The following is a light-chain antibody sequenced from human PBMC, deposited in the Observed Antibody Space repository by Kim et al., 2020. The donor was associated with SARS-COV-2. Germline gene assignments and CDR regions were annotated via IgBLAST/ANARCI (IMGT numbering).Light chain of an antibody. Sequence: SESTGDRVTITCRASQGISSYLAWYQQKPGKAPKLLIYAASTLQSGVPSRFSGSGSGTDFTLTISCLQSEDFATYYCQQYYSYPPIFGGGTKV. V-gene: IGKV1-8*01. CDR3: QQYYSYPPI. J-gene: IGKJ4*01. CDR2: AAS. CDR1: QGISSY.